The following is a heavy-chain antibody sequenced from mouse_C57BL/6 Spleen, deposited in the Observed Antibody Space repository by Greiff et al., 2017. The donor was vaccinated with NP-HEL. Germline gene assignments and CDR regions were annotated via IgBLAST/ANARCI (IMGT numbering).Heavy chain of an antibody. CDR3: ASSSYYYGSSYPAWFAY. J-gene: IGHJ3*01. D-gene: IGHD1-1*01. CDR1: GYTFTDYY. CDR2: IGPGSGST. V-gene: IGHV1-77*01. Sequence: QVQLQQSGAELVKPGASVKISCKASGYTFTDYYINWVKQRPGQGLEWIGKIGPGSGSTYYNEKFKGKATLTAAKSSITAYMQLSSLTSEDSAVYFCASSSYYYGSSYPAWFAYWGQGTLVTVSA.